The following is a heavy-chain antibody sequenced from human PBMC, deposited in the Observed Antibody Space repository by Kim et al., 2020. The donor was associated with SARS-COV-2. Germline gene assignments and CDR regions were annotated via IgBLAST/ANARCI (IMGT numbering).Heavy chain of an antibody. J-gene: IGHJ4*02. CDR3: ARWAEYSSSGFDY. CDR2: IYSGGST. CDR1: GFTVSSNY. D-gene: IGHD6-6*01. V-gene: IGHV3-53*01. Sequence: GGSLRLSCAASGFTVSSNYMSWVRQAPGKGLEWVSVIYSGGSTYYADSVKGRFTISRDNSKNTLYLQMNSLRAEDTAVYYCARWAEYSSSGFDYWGQGTLVTVSS.